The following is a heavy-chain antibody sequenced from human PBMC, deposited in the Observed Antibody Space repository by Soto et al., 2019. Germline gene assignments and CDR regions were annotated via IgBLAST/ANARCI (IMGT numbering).Heavy chain of an antibody. Sequence: SETLSLTCTVSGGSISSYYWSWIRQPPGKGLEWIGYIYYSGSTNYNPSLKSRVTISVDTSKNQFSLKLSSVTAADTAVYYCVIYLDGSGSMGFDFWGQGTLVTVSS. CDR1: GGSISSYY. CDR2: IYYSGST. D-gene: IGHD3-10*01. CDR3: VIYLDGSGSMGFDF. V-gene: IGHV4-59*01. J-gene: IGHJ4*02.